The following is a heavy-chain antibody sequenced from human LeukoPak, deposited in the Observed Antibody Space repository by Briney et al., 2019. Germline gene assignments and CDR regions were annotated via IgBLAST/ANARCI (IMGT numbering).Heavy chain of an antibody. CDR1: GYRFTNFG. Sequence: AAVKVSCKASGYRFTNFGITWVRQAPGQGLEWMGWTTPYDDNAEYGEKFQGRVTMTTDTSTDTAYLEVRSLRPDDTAVYYCAKVDPPIIAGARGDAFEIWGQGTLVTVSS. CDR2: TTPYDDNA. CDR3: AKVDPPIIAGARGDAFEI. D-gene: IGHD1-26*01. J-gene: IGHJ3*02. V-gene: IGHV1-18*01.